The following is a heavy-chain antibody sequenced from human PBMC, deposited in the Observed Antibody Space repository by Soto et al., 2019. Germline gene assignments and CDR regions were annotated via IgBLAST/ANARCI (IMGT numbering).Heavy chain of an antibody. CDR3: VTGQYCDY. Sequence: GGSLRLSCIGSGFTFSNARINWVRQAPGKGLEWVGRIKSKPDGGTTDYAAPVKGRFTISRDDSRNSVYLQMNSLKTEDTALYYCVTGQYCDYWGQGTLVTVSS. V-gene: IGHV3-15*01. CDR2: IKSKPDGGTT. J-gene: IGHJ4*02. CDR1: GFTFSNAR.